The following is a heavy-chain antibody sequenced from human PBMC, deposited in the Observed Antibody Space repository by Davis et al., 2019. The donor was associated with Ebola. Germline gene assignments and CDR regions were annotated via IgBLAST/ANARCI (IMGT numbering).Heavy chain of an antibody. CDR1: GGSINSYY. J-gene: IGHJ2*01. Sequence: MPSETLSLTCTVSGGSINSYYWGWIRQSPGRGLESIGYIYYTGSTNYSPSLRGRLTISVDTSSNQFSLKLKSVTAADTAIYYCARIVVVAIPAAMPADWYFDLWGRGTLVTVSS. CDR2: IYYTGST. V-gene: IGHV4-59*01. CDR3: ARIVVVAIPAAMPADWYFDL. D-gene: IGHD2-2*01.